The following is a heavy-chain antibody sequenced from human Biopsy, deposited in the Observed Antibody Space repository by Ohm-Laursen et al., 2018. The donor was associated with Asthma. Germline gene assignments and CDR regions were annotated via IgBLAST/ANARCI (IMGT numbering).Heavy chain of an antibody. D-gene: IGHD5-18*01. J-gene: IGHJ5*02. V-gene: IGHV4-59*01. CDR2: IHNSGNT. Sequence: LSLTCTVSGGSISSDYWSWLRQSPGKGLEWIGYIHNSGNTNYNPSLKSRVTISLDTSKNHFSLRLSFVTAAGTAVYFCARGQGRGIQLWSLDPWGQGILVTVSS. CDR1: GGSISSDY. CDR3: ARGQGRGIQLWSLDP.